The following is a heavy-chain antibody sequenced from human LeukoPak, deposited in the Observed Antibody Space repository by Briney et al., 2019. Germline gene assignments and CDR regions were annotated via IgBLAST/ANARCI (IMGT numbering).Heavy chain of an antibody. V-gene: IGHV3-23*01. CDR3: AKDGSSGYLLDY. D-gene: IGHD3-22*01. CDR2: ISGNGGST. J-gene: IGHJ4*02. Sequence: PGGSLRLSCAASGFTFRNYAMTWVRQAPGKGLEWVSGISGNGGSTHYADSVKGRFTISRDNSKNTLYLQMNSLRAEDTAVYYCAKDGSSGYLLDYWGQGTLVTVSS. CDR1: GFTFRNYA.